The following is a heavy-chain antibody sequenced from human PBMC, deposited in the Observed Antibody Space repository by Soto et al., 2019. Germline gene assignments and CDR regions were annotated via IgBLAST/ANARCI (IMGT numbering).Heavy chain of an antibody. CDR2: MNPLSANT. D-gene: IGHD1-26*01. CDR3: ARVESNSNLAAYYFTGMDV. CDR1: GYTFTSYD. V-gene: IGHV1-8*01. Sequence: GASVKVSCKAPGYTFTSYDINWVRQATGHGLEWMGWMNPLSANTGYAQQFQGRVAMTRDTSISTAYMELSSLTSDDTAVYYCARVESNSNLAAYYFTGMDVWGQGTTVTVSS. J-gene: IGHJ6*02.